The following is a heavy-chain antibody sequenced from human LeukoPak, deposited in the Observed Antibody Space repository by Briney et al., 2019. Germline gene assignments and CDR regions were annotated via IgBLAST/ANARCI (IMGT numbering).Heavy chain of an antibody. J-gene: IGHJ5*02. CDR2: IYHSGST. CDR3: ARGGGSYFNWFDP. CDR1: GGSISSSNW. V-gene: IGHV4-4*02. D-gene: IGHD1-26*01. Sequence: SGTLSLTCAVSGGSISSSNWWGWVRQPPGKGLEWIGEIYHSGSTNCNPSLKSRVTISVDKSKNQFSLKLSSVTAADTAVYYCARGGGSYFNWFDPWGQGTLVTVSS.